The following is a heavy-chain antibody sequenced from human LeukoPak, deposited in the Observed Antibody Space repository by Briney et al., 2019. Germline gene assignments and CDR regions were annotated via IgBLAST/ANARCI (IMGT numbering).Heavy chain of an antibody. Sequence: SETLSLTCTVSGGSISSSSYYWGWIRQPPGKGLEWIGSIYYSGSTYYNPSLKSRVTISVDTSKNQFSLKLSPVTAADTAVYYCARRSDYTVGYGMDVWGQGTTVTVSS. J-gene: IGHJ6*02. V-gene: IGHV4-39*01. CDR2: IYYSGST. D-gene: IGHD4-23*01. CDR1: GGSISSSSYY. CDR3: ARRSDYTVGYGMDV.